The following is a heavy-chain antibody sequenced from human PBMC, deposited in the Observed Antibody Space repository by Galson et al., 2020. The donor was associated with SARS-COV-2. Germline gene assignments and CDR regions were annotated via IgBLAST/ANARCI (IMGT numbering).Heavy chain of an antibody. V-gene: IGHV3-30-3*01. Sequence: TGGSLRLSCAASGFTFSSYAMHWVHQAPGKGLEWVAVISYDGSNKYYADSVKGRFTISRDNSKNTLYLQMNSLRAEDTAVYYCARDGSLTIFGVVIGAYYYYGMDVWGQVTTVTVSS. J-gene: IGHJ6*02. CDR1: GFTFSSYA. D-gene: IGHD3-3*01. CDR3: ARDGSLTIFGVVIGAYYYYGMDV. CDR2: ISYDGSNK.